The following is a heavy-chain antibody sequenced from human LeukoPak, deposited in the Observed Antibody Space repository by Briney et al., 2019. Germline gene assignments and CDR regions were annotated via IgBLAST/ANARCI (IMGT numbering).Heavy chain of an antibody. CDR1: GFTFSSYA. J-gene: IGHJ4*02. D-gene: IGHD4-17*01. V-gene: IGHV3-64D*06. CDR2: ISSNGGST. CDR3: VKGPYGDYQYFDY. Sequence: PGGSLRLSCAASGFTFSSYAMSWVRQAPGKGLEYVSAISSNGGSTYYADSVKGRFTISRDNSKNTLYLQMSSLRAEDTAVYYCVKGPYGDYQYFDYWGQGTLVTVSS.